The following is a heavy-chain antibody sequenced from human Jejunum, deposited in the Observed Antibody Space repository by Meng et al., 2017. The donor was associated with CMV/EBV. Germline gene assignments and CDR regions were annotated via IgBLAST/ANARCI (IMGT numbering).Heavy chain of an antibody. CDR2: MNPISGGST. CDR1: GYTFSDHF. D-gene: IGHD6-6*01. Sequence: SGYTFSDHFMHWVRQAPGQGLEWMGIMNPISGGSTTYAQKFRGRVTMTRDTSTSTVYMELTSLRSEDTAVYFCARDMKERSSSGELDYWGHGTLVTVSS. J-gene: IGHJ4*01. V-gene: IGHV1-46*01. CDR3: ARDMKERSSSGELDY.